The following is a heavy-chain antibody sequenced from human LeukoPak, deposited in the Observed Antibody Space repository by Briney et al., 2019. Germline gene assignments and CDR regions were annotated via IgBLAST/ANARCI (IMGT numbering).Heavy chain of an antibody. V-gene: IGHV4-31*03. Sequence: SRTLSLTCTVSGGSLSSGGYYCSWIRQHPGKGLEWLVYIYYNGSTSYNPSFKSRVTISVETSKNQFSLKLSSVTAAETAVYYCARDGPSSTRWKDYYYGMDVWGEGTTVTVSS. CDR2: IYYNGST. CDR3: ARDGPSSTRWKDYYYGMDV. J-gene: IGHJ6*01. D-gene: IGHD2-2*01. CDR1: GGSLSSGGYY.